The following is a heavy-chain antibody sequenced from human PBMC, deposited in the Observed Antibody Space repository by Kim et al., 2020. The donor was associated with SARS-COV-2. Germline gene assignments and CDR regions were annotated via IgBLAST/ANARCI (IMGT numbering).Heavy chain of an antibody. D-gene: IGHD3-10*01. CDR2: IRGGSGDT. V-gene: IGHV1-3*01. CDR1: GYIFTEFA. J-gene: IGHJ5*02. Sequence: ASVKVSCTASGYIFTEFAIYWVRQAPGQRLEWMGWIRGGSGDTSYSQKFQGKVTFSRDTSASTVYMELSSLRSEDTAMYYCVRDGPIGSAWGQGTLVTVSS. CDR3: VRDGPIGSA.